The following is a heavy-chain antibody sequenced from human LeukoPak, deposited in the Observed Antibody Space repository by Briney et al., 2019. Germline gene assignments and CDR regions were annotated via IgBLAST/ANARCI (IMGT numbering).Heavy chain of an antibody. D-gene: IGHD3-10*01. Sequence: SVRVSCKASGGTFSSYAISWVRQAPGQGLEGMGRIIPIFGIANYAQKFQGRVTITADKSTSTAYMELSSLRSEDTAVYYCARDLSGGSGSYNWFDPWGQGTLVTVSS. CDR2: IIPIFGIA. V-gene: IGHV1-69*04. J-gene: IGHJ5*02. CDR1: GGTFSSYA. CDR3: ARDLSGGSGSYNWFDP.